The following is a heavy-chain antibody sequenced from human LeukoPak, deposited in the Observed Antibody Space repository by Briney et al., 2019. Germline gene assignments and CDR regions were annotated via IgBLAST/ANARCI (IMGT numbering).Heavy chain of an antibody. CDR3: ARGSTQYSSGWYGLDY. D-gene: IGHD6-19*01. CDR2: VNSDGSST. J-gene: IGHJ4*02. CDR1: GFTFSSYW. Sequence: GGSLRLSCAASGFTFSSYWMHWVRQAPGHGLACVSRVNSDGSSTTYADSVKGRFTISRDNAKNTLYLQMNSLRAEDTAVYYCARGSTQYSSGWYGLDYWGQGTLVTVSS. V-gene: IGHV3-74*01.